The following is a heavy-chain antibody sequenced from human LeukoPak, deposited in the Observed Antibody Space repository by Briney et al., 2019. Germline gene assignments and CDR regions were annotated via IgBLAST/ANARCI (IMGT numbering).Heavy chain of an antibody. V-gene: IGHV1-8*01. CDR2: MNPNSGNT. D-gene: IGHD2-15*01. Sequence: ASVKVSCKASGYTFTSYDINWVRQATGQGLEWMGWMNPNSGNTGYAQKFQGRVTMTRNTSISTAYVELSSLRSEDTAVYYCARVYCSGGSCYGGGFDPWGQGTLVTVSS. CDR1: GYTFTSYD. J-gene: IGHJ5*02. CDR3: ARVYCSGGSCYGGGFDP.